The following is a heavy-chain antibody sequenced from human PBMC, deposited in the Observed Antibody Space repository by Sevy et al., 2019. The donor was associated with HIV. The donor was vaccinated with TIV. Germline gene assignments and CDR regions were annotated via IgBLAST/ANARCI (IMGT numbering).Heavy chain of an antibody. D-gene: IGHD1-26*01. CDR1: GFTFSSYT. CDR2: LTYKDKT. V-gene: IGHV3-23*01. CDR3: GKALTIGWEKDAFNI. Sequence: GGFLRLSCAASGFTFSSYTMTWVRQAPGKGLEWVSSLTYKDKTFYADSVKGRFTISRDTSKNTFYLQMNSLRAEDTAVYYCGKALTIGWEKDAFNIWGQGTTVTVSS. J-gene: IGHJ3*02.